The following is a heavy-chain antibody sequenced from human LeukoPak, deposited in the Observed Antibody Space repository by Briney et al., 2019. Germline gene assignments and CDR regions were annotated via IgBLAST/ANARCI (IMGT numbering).Heavy chain of an antibody. J-gene: IGHJ3*02. Sequence: SETLSLTCTVSGGSISSSSYYWGWIRQPPGKGLEWIGSIYYSGSTYYNPSLKSRVTISVDTSKNQFSLKLSSVTAADTAVYYCASLRFFGVDIKGSDAFDIWGQGTMVTVSS. V-gene: IGHV4-39*01. CDR1: GGSISSSSYY. CDR2: IYYSGST. CDR3: ASLRFFGVDIKGSDAFDI. D-gene: IGHD3-3*01.